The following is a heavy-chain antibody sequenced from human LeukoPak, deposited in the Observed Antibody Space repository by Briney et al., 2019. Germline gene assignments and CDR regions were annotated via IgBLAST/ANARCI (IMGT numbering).Heavy chain of an antibody. J-gene: IGHJ3*02. V-gene: IGHV3-53*04. CDR3: ARASAAGNDFWAGYPSDALDI. CDR2: IYNSGIT. CDR1: GFIVSTKY. D-gene: IGHD3-3*01. Sequence: AGGSLRLSCAASGFIVSTKYMSWVRQAPGKGLEWVSVIYNSGITYYADSVKGRFTISRHNSENTVYLQMNSLRGEDTAVYYCARASAAGNDFWAGYPSDALDIWGQGTKVTVSS.